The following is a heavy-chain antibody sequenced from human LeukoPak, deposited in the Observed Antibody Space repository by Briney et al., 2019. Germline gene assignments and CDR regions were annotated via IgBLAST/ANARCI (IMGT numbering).Heavy chain of an antibody. D-gene: IGHD2-2*01. V-gene: IGHV3-7*01. CDR2: IKQDGSEK. CDR3: ARDDCSSISYYHNWFDP. CDR1: GFTFSSYW. J-gene: IGHJ5*02. Sequence: GGSLRLSCAASGFTFSSYWMSWIRQAPGKGLEWVANIKQDGSEKYYVDSVKGRFTISRDNAKNSLYLEMNSLRAEDTAVYYCARDDCSSISYYHNWFDPWGQGTLVTVSS.